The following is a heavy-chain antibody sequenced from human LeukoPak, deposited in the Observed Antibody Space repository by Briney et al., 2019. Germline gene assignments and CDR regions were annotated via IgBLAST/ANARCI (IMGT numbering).Heavy chain of an antibody. V-gene: IGHV4-4*07. Sequence: SETLSLTCTVSGGSISSYYWSWVRQPAGKGLEWIGRIYTSGSTIYNMSIDTSKNQFSLKVSSVTAADTAVYYCARHVWELLLGDLYYHYYMDVWAKGTTVTVSS. CDR1: GGSISSYY. J-gene: IGHJ6*03. CDR2: IYTSGST. D-gene: IGHD1-26*01. CDR3: ARHVWELLLGDLYYHYYMDV.